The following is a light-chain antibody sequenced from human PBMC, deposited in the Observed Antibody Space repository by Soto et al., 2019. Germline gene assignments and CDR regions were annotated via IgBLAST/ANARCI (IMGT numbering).Light chain of an antibody. CDR1: QSVSSN. J-gene: IGKJ4*01. Sequence: EIMMTQSPAPLSVSPGERATLSCWASQSVSSNLAWYQQRPGQAPRLLIYGASTRAAGIPARFSGSGSGTDFTLTISGLQSEDSAVYYCQQYNDWPPELTFGGGTEVEIK. V-gene: IGKV3-15*01. CDR3: QQYNDWPPELT. CDR2: GAS.